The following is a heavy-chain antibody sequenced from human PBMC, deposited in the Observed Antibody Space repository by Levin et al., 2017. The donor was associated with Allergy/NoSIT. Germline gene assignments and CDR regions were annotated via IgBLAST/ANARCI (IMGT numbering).Heavy chain of an antibody. J-gene: IGHJ4*02. D-gene: IGHD4-17*01. CDR3: ASHYGDYVRGGPEDY. CDR1: GFTFSSYS. V-gene: IGHV3-21*01. CDR2: ISSSSSYI. Sequence: GESLKISCAASGFTFSSYSMNWVRQAPGKGLEWVSSISSSSSYIYYADSVKGRFTISRDNAKNSLYLQMNSLRAEDTAVYYCASHYGDYVRGGPEDYWGQGTLVTVSS.